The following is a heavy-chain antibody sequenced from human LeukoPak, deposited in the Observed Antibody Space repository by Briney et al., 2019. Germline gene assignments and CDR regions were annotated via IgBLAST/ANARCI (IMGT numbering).Heavy chain of an antibody. V-gene: IGHV3-11*01. Sequence: KPGGSLRLSCAASGFSFSDHYMSWIRQAPGKGLEWVSYISTSSTTSYADSMEGRFTVSRDNAQSPLFLQMNSLRDEDTAMYYCARTRGRGPGGHFDSWGQGTLVTVSS. J-gene: IGHJ4*02. D-gene: IGHD3-10*01. CDR3: ARTRGRGPGGHFDS. CDR2: ISTSSTT. CDR1: GFSFSDHY.